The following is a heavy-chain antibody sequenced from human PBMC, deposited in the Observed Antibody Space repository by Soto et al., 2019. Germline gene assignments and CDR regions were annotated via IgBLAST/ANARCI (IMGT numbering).Heavy chain of an antibody. CDR2: ISAYNGNT. J-gene: IGHJ4*02. V-gene: IGHV1-18*01. D-gene: IGHD2-2*02. CDR1: GYTFTSYG. CDR3: AREPQAIGIVVVPAAIGGIDY. Sequence: QVQLVQSGAEVKKPGASVKVSCKASGYTFTSYGISRVRQAPGQGLEWMGWISAYNGNTNYAQKLQGRVTMTTDTSTSTAYMELRSLRSDDTAVYYCAREPQAIGIVVVPAAIGGIDYWGQGTLVTVSS.